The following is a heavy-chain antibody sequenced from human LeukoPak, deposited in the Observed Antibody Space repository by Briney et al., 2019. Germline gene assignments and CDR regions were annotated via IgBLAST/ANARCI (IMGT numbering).Heavy chain of an antibody. CDR3: AKGDYYDSSGFDI. V-gene: IGHV3-30-3*01. D-gene: IGHD3-22*01. Sequence: GGSLRLSCAASGFTFSSYAMHWVRQAPGKGLEWVAVISYDGSNKYYADSVKGRFTISRDNSKNTLYLQMNSLRAEDTAVYYCAKGDYYDSSGFDIWGQGTMVTVSS. CDR1: GFTFSSYA. CDR2: ISYDGSNK. J-gene: IGHJ3*02.